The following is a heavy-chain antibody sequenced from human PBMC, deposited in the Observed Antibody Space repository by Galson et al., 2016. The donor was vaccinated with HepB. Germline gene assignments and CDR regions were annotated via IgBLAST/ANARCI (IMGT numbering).Heavy chain of an antibody. CDR3: ATHPHPHIADRPTPRFDGMDV. CDR2: IYYSGST. D-gene: IGHD6-6*01. Sequence: SETLSLTCTVSGDSMSSSSAYYWGWIRQPPGKGLEWIGNIYYSGSTYYSPSLRSRVTISADTSKNQFSLKLTSVTAADTAVYYCATHPHPHIADRPTPRFDGMDVWGKGTTVTVSS. J-gene: IGHJ6*04. V-gene: IGHV4-39*01. CDR1: GDSMSSSSAYY.